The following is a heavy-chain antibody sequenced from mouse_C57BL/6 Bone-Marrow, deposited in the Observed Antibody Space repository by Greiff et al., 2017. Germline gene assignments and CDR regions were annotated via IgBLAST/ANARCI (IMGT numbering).Heavy chain of an antibody. V-gene: IGHV6-3*01. CDR1: GFTFSNYW. CDR2: IRLKSDNYAT. D-gene: IGHD1-1*01. J-gene: IGHJ2*01. Sequence: EVQLVESGGGLVQPGGSMKLSCVASGFTFSNYWMNWVRQSPEKGLEWVAQIRLKSDNYATHYAESVKGRFTISRDDSKSSVYLQMNNLRAEDTGIYYCTGTVVATDFDYWGQGTTLTVSS. CDR3: TGTVVATDFDY.